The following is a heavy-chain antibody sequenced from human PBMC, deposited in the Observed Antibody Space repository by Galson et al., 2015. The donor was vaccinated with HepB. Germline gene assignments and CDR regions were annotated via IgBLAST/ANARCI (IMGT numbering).Heavy chain of an antibody. V-gene: IGHV1-69*06. J-gene: IGHJ5*02. CDR1: GGTFKSYT. CDR3: ATAGDCTGGSCHEGS. D-gene: IGHD2-15*01. CDR2: IIPIFGTG. Sequence: SVKVSCKASGGTFKSYTFSWVRQAPGQGLEWMGGIIPIFGTGSYSQRFQGRVTITADKSTTTVYMELSSLTSEDTAMYYCATAGDCTGGSCHEGSWGQGTLITVSS.